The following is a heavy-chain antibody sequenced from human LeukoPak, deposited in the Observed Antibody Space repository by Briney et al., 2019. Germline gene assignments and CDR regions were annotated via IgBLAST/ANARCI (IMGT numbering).Heavy chain of an antibody. CDR3: ARVDYTTTWRFDY. CDR1: GFTFSSYD. Sequence: GGSLRLSCVASGFTFSSYDMNWVRQAPGKGLEWVSYISSGGTITYYADSVKGRFTISRDNAKNSLYLQMNSLRAEDTAIYYCARVDYTTTWRFDYWGQGILVTVSS. D-gene: IGHD3-3*01. V-gene: IGHV3-48*03. J-gene: IGHJ4*02. CDR2: ISSGGTIT.